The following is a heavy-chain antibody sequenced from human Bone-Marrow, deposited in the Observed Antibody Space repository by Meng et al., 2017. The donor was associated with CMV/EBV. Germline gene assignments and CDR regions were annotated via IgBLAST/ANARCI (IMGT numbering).Heavy chain of an antibody. Sequence: GSLRLSCAASGFTFSSYEMNWVRQAPGKGLEWVSYISSSGSTIYYADSVKGRFTISRDNAKNSLYLQMNSLRAEDTAVYYCARGIYCSSTSCYPYYYGMDVWGQGTTVTVSS. J-gene: IGHJ6*02. CDR1: GFTFSSYE. D-gene: IGHD2-2*01. CDR2: ISSSGSTI. CDR3: ARGIYCSSTSCYPYYYGMDV. V-gene: IGHV3-48*03.